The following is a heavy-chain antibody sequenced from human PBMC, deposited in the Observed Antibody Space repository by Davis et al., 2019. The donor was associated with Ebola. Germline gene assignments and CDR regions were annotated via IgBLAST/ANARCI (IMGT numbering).Heavy chain of an antibody. CDR2: ISFDGSEK. Sequence: GESLKISCAASGFTFNTYGVNWVRQAPGKGLEWVAIISFDGSEKYYADSVTGRFTISRDNSNNTLYLQMNSLRAEDTAVYYCAREGQIYSHYYYGLDVWGQGTTVTVSS. V-gene: IGHV3-30*03. D-gene: IGHD2-15*01. CDR1: GFTFNTYG. J-gene: IGHJ6*02. CDR3: AREGQIYSHYYYGLDV.